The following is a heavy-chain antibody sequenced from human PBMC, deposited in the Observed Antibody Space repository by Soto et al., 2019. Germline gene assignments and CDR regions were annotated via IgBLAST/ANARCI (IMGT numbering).Heavy chain of an antibody. CDR3: ARGHGIVGASDFDY. V-gene: IGHV4-38-2*02. J-gene: IGHJ4*02. D-gene: IGHD1-26*01. Sequence: SETLSLTCTVSGYSISSGYYWGWIRQPPGKGLEWIGSIYHSGSTYYNPSLKSRVTISVDTSKNQFSLKLSSVTAADTAVYYCARGHGIVGASDFDYWGQGTLVTVSS. CDR1: GYSISSGYY. CDR2: IYHSGST.